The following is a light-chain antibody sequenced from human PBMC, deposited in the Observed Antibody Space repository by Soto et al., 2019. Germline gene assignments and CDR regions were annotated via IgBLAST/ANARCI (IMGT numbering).Light chain of an antibody. CDR2: GAT. CDR3: LQDYNYPRT. V-gene: IGKV1-6*01. CDR1: QDISTE. J-gene: IGKJ1*01. Sequence: ALQRTQSPSSLSASVGDRVTITCRASQDISTELGWYQQKPWKAPKLLIYGATTLQSGVPSRFSGSGSGTDFTLTISGLQPADFATYNCLQDYNYPRTFGQGTKVEVK.